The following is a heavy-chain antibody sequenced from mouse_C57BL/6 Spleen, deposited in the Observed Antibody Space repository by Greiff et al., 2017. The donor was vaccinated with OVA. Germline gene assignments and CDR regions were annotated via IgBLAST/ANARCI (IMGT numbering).Heavy chain of an antibody. D-gene: IGHD1-1*01. Sequence: EVKLMESGGGLVQPGGSLKLSCAASGFTFSDYGMAWVRQAPRKGPEWVAFISNLAYSIYYADTVTGRFTISRENAKNTLYLEMSSLRSEDTAMYYCARITTVVATRHFDVWGTGTTVTVSS. V-gene: IGHV5-15*01. CDR3: ARITTVVATRHFDV. CDR1: GFTFSDYG. J-gene: IGHJ1*03. CDR2: ISNLAYSI.